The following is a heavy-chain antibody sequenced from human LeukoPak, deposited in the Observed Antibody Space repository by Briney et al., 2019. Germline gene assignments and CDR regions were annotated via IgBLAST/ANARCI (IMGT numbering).Heavy chain of an antibody. CDR3: ARLGDRQVLGN. CDR2: IYYSGST. CDR1: GGSISSSSYY. D-gene: IGHD6-6*01. J-gene: IGHJ4*02. V-gene: IGHV4-39*07. Sequence: SETLSVTCTVSGGSISSSSYYWGWLRQPPGRGLEWIGSIYYSGSTYYNPSLKSRVTISVDTSKNQFSLKLSSVAAADTAVYYCARLGDRQVLGNWGPGTLVTASS.